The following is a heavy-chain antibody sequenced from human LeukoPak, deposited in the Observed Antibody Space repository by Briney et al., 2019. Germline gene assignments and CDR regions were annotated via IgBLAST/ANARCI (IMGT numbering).Heavy chain of an antibody. Sequence: GGSLRLSCEGSGITFSTAWMSWVRQAPGKGLEWVGRIRSKTEGGTGDYAAPVKGRFSISRDESKNTLYLQMNSLRAEDTAAYYCAKGDGYPDYWGQGTLVTVSS. CDR1: GITFSTAW. V-gene: IGHV3-15*01. J-gene: IGHJ4*02. CDR3: AKGDGYPDY. CDR2: IRSKTEGGTG. D-gene: IGHD5-24*01.